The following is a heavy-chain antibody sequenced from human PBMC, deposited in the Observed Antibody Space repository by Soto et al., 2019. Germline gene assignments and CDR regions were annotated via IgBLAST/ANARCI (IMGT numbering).Heavy chain of an antibody. Sequence: SETLSLTCTVSGDSINSDYYYWSWIRQPPWKGLEWIVYIYYSGSTNYNPSLKSRVTISVDTSKNQFSLKLSSVTAADTAVYYCARGRRDYYDSSGYYYVTPIDYWGQGTLVTVSS. CDR1: GDSINSDYYY. V-gene: IGHV4-61*01. CDR3: ARGRRDYYDSSGYYYVTPIDY. CDR2: IYYSGST. J-gene: IGHJ4*02. D-gene: IGHD3-22*01.